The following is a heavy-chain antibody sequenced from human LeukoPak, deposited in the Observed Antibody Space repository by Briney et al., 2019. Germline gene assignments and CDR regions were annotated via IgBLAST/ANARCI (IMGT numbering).Heavy chain of an antibody. V-gene: IGHV3-48*04. CDR3: ARDGYGSGSYTRGGDDY. J-gene: IGHJ4*02. CDR2: ISSSSTI. D-gene: IGHD3-10*01. Sequence: GGSLRLSCAASGFTFSSYSMNWVRQAPGKGLEWVSYISSSSTIYYADSVKGRFTISRDNAKNSLYLQMNSLRAEDTAVYYCARDGYGSGSYTRGGDDYWGQGTLVTVSS. CDR1: GFTFSSYS.